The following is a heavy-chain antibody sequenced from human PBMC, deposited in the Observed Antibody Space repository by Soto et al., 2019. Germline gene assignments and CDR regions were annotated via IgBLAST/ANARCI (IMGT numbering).Heavy chain of an antibody. CDR2: IGISGDT. V-gene: IGHV3-13*04. D-gene: IGHD2-15*01. J-gene: IGHJ4*02. Sequence: GGSLRLSCKASGFTFSKFDMHWVRQPTGKGLEWVSTIGISGDTYYAVSVKGRFTISRDNAKNSLSLQMNSLRAGDTALYFCARGQEVGAHFFDSWGQGTQVTVSS. CDR1: GFTFSKFD. CDR3: ARGQEVGAHFFDS.